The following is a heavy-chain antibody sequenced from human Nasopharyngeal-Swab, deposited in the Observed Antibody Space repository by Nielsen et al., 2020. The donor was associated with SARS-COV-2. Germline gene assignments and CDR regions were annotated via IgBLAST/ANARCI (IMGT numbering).Heavy chain of an antibody. D-gene: IGHD4-17*01. CDR1: GYSISSGYF. V-gene: IGHV4-38-2*02. CDR3: AAPSSGTTLDDNYFYYYMDV. Sequence: SETLSLTCNVSGYSISSGYFWGWTRQPPGKGLEWVGSIYHSGRTYYNPSLKSRVTISVDTSKNQFSLKLKSVTAADTAVYYCAAPSSGTTLDDNYFYYYMDVWGKGTTVTVSS. CDR2: IYHSGRT. J-gene: IGHJ6*03.